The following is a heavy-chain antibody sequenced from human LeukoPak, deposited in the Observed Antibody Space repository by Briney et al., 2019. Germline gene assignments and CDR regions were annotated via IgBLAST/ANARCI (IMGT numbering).Heavy chain of an antibody. V-gene: IGHV4-39*01. D-gene: IGHD4-17*01. CDR1: GGSISSSSYY. CDR2: IYYSGGT. J-gene: IGHJ3*02. Sequence: SETLSLTCTVSGGSISSSSYYWGWIRQPPGKGLEWIGSIYYSGGTYYNPSLKSRVTISVDTSKNQFSLKLSSVTAADTAVYYCATPYGDYAYAFDIWGQGTMVTVSS. CDR3: ATPYGDYAYAFDI.